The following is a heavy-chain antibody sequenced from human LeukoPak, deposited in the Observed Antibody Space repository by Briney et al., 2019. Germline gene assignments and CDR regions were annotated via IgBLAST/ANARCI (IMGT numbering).Heavy chain of an antibody. J-gene: IGHJ4*02. V-gene: IGHV4-4*02. CDR1: GDSINSLDL. Sequence: PSGTLSLTGTVSGDSINSLDLWRWVRQPPGKGLECIGEMCLSGTTHSNPSVKSRVTISIDKSKNQFFLNLTSVTAADTAVYYCAGLVGRYSSGLYYYYFDYWGQGTLVTVSS. D-gene: IGHD3-22*01. CDR2: MCLSGTT. CDR3: AGLVGRYSSGLYYYYFDY.